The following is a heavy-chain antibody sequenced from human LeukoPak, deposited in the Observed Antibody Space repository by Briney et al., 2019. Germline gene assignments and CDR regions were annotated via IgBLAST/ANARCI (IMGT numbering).Heavy chain of an antibody. J-gene: IGHJ4*02. CDR3: ASDIAAAYPDFDY. CDR2: VNPNSGGT. D-gene: IGHD6-13*01. CDR1: GYTFIGYY. V-gene: IGHV1-2*02. Sequence: ASVKVSCKASGYTFIGYYMHWVRQAPGQGLEWMGWVNPNSGGTNYAQKFQGRVTMTRDTSISTAYMELSRLRSDDTAVYYCASDIAAAYPDFDYWGQGTLVTVSS.